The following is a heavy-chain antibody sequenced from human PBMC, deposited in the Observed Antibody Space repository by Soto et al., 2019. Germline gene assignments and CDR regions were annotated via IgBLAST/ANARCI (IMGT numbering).Heavy chain of an antibody. V-gene: IGHV3-30*18. D-gene: IGHD2-15*01. Sequence: GGSLRLSCAASGFTFSSYGMHWVRQAPGKGLEWVAVISYDGSNKYYADSVKGRFTISRDNSKNTLYLQMNSLRAEDTAVYYCAKPMDTVVTGDAFDIWGQGTMVTVS. CDR2: ISYDGSNK. CDR3: AKPMDTVVTGDAFDI. CDR1: GFTFSSYG. J-gene: IGHJ3*02.